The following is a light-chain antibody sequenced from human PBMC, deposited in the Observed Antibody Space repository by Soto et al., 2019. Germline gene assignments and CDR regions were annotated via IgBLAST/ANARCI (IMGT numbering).Light chain of an antibody. CDR3: QQYYSFPVA. Sequence: IQTTQSPSFLSASLGDRFSIGFLASQGISSYLAWYQQKPGKAPKLLIYAASTLQSGVPSRFSGSGSGTDFTLTISCLQSEDFATYYCQQYYSFPVAFGQGTKVDTK. V-gene: IGKV1D-8*01. CDR2: AAS. CDR1: QGISSY. J-gene: IGKJ1*01.